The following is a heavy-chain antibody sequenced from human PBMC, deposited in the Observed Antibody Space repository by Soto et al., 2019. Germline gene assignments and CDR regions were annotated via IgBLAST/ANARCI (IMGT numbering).Heavy chain of an antibody. CDR1: GFTFSSYS. V-gene: IGHV3-48*02. D-gene: IGHD1-1*01. J-gene: IGHJ4*02. CDR2: ISSSSSTI. Sequence: EVQLVESGGGLVQPGGSLRLSCASSGFTFSSYSMNWVRQAPGKGLEWVSYISSSSSTIYYADSVKGRFTISRDNAKNSLYLKMNSLRDEDTAVYYCARDFKNCEGPDYWGQGTLVTVSS. CDR3: ARDFKNCEGPDY.